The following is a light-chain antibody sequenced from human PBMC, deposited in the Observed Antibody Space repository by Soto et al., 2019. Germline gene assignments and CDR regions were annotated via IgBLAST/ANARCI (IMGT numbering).Light chain of an antibody. CDR2: AAS. V-gene: IGKV1-39*01. J-gene: IGKJ4*01. Sequence: DIHLTQSPSSLSASVGDRVTISCRASEDINNYLNWYQQKPGKAPDLVIFAASSLRSGVPSRFSGSGSGGHFTLTISSLQPEDFATYYCEQSHRTPLSFGGGTTVE. CDR1: EDINNY. CDR3: EQSHRTPLS.